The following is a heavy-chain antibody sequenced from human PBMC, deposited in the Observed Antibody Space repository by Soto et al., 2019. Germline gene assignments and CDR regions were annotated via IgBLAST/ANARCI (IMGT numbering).Heavy chain of an antibody. J-gene: IGHJ4*03. CDR1: GYTITILA. D-gene: IGHD1-1*01. V-gene: IGHV1-3*01. CDR2: INAGSGDT. CDR3: AIVRLLSRNITASFDC. Sequence: SVNVSRKASGYTITILAIHFLRQAPGQRLAWLGWINAGSGDTKYSQKFQGRITITRDASATTAYMELSSLRSEDTAVYYCAIVRLLSRNITASFDCCGPGNLGTV.